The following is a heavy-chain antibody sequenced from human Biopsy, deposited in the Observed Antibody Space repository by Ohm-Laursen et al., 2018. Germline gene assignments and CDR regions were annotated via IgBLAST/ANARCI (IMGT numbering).Heavy chain of an antibody. CDR1: GGSISSDY. CDR2: ISYSGST. V-gene: IGHV4-59*07. J-gene: IGHJ6*02. D-gene: IGHD2/OR15-2a*01. CDR3: ARATNSTGWPYYYFYGMDV. Sequence: SDTLSLTCAVSGGSISSDYWSWIRQTPGKGLEWIGYISYSGSTNYNPFLKSRVTISVDTSKNQFSLRLNSVTAADTAVYYCARATNSTGWPYYYFYGMDVWGQGTTVTVSS.